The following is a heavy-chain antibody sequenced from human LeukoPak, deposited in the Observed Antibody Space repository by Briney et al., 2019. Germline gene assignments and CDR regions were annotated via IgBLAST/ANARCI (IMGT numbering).Heavy chain of an antibody. Sequence: ASVKVSCKAAGYTFTSYDINWVRQATGQGLEWMGWMTPNSGNTGYAQKFQGRVTITRNTSISTAYMELSSLRSEDTAVYYCARDYYYDSSGHLSYFDYWGQGTLVTVSS. CDR2: MTPNSGNT. D-gene: IGHD3-22*01. J-gene: IGHJ4*02. CDR3: ARDYYYDSSGHLSYFDY. CDR1: GYTFTSYD. V-gene: IGHV1-8*03.